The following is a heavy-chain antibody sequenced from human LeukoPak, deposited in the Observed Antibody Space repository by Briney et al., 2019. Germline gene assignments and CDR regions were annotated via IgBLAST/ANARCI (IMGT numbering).Heavy chain of an antibody. CDR2: MNPNSGNT. D-gene: IGHD3-10*01. J-gene: IGHJ6*03. V-gene: IGHV1-8*03. CDR1: GYIFTSYD. Sequence: ASVKVSCKASGYIFTSYDINWVRQATGQGLEWMGWMNPNSGNTGYAQKFQGRVTITRNTSISTAYMELSSLRSEDTAVYYCARVGSAMVRGHMDVWGKGTTVTVSS. CDR3: ARVGSAMVRGHMDV.